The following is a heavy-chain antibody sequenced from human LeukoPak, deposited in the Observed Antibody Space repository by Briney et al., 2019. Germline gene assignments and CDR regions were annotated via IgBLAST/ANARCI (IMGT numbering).Heavy chain of an antibody. CDR1: GGTFSSYA. Sequence: ASVKVSCKASGGTFSSYAISWVRQAPGQGLEWMGGIIPIFGTANYAQKFQGRVTITADESTSTAYMELSSLRSGDTAVYYCARGSGVAAPPTHYYYYYMDVWGKGTTVTVSS. D-gene: IGHD6-6*01. CDR3: ARGSGVAAPPTHYYYYYMDV. V-gene: IGHV1-69*13. CDR2: IIPIFGTA. J-gene: IGHJ6*03.